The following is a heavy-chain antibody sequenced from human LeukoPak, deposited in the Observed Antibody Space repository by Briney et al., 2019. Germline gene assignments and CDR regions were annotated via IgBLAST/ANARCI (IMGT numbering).Heavy chain of an antibody. CDR2: IDYSGST. D-gene: IGHD3-22*01. CDR1: GGSMRSHY. V-gene: IGHV4-59*11. Sequence: PSETLSLTCTDSGGSMRSHYWSWIRQTPGKGLEWIGYIDYSGSTRYNPSLQSRVSISVDTSKNQFSLKLTSVTATDTAVYYCARLINNDNSGDADTFDMWGQGTVVTVFS. CDR3: ARLINNDNSGDADTFDM. J-gene: IGHJ3*02.